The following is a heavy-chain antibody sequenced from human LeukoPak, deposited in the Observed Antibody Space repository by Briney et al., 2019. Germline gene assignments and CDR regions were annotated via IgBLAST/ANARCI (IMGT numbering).Heavy chain of an antibody. CDR3: AKGLRTGVGPYMGYHYYMDV. V-gene: IGHV3-23*01. CDR1: GFTFSSYA. CDR2: INDNGAGT. J-gene: IGHJ6*03. D-gene: IGHD3-16*01. Sequence: GGSLRLSCAASGFTFSSYAMSWVRQAPGKGLKWVSTINDNGAGTYYADSVKGRFTISRDSSYNTVSLQMNSLRDEDTGVYYCAKGLRTGVGPYMGYHYYMDVWGKGATVTVSS.